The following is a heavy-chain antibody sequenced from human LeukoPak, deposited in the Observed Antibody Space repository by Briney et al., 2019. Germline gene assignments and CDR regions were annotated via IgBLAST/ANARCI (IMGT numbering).Heavy chain of an antibody. CDR2: INYSGST. J-gene: IGHJ5*02. V-gene: IGHV4-30-4*08. D-gene: IGHD2-2*01. CDR1: GGSISSGDYY. Sequence: SETLSLTCTVSGGSISSGDYYWSWIRQPPGKGLEWIGYINYSGSTFHYNPSLESRVIISVDTSKNQFSLRLSSVTGADPAVYYCASTNCSSARCYGANWFAPWGQGTLVTVSS. CDR3: ASTNCSSARCYGANWFAP.